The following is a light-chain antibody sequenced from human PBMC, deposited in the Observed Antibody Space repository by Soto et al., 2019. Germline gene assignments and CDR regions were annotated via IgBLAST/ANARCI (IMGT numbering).Light chain of an antibody. V-gene: IGKV3-15*01. Sequence: EIRVTQSLGTLSVSQGERDPLSCRASRSVSSNLAWYQQRPGQAPRLLIYGASTRATDIPPRFSGSGAGTNFSLTISSLQSEDFAVYYCQQHDKLPPAFGQGTKVDIK. CDR1: RSVSSN. J-gene: IGKJ1*01. CDR3: QQHDKLPPA. CDR2: GAS.